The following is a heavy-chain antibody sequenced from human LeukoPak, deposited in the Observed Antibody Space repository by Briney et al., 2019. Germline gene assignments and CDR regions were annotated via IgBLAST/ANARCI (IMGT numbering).Heavy chain of an antibody. CDR1: GFTFSSYE. J-gene: IGHJ6*03. Sequence: PGGSLRLSCAASGFTFSSYEMNWVRQAPGKGLEWVSYISSSGSTIYYADSVKGRFTISRDNAKNSLYLQMNSLRAEDTAVYYCARVGGTMDRGVIINDYMDVWGKGTTVTVSS. D-gene: IGHD3-10*01. V-gene: IGHV3-48*03. CDR3: ARVGGTMDRGVIINDYMDV. CDR2: ISSSGSTI.